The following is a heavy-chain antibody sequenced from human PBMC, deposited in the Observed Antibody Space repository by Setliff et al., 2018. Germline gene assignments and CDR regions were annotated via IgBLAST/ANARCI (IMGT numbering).Heavy chain of an antibody. CDR1: GFTFSSYA. D-gene: IGHD1-26*01. J-gene: IGHJ4*03. Sequence: LRLSCAASGFTFSSYAMHWVRQAPGKGLEWVAVISYDGSNKYYADSVKGRFTISRDNSKNTLYLQMNSLRAEDTAVYYCARDPSPLGATTRFDYWGQGTMVTVSS. V-gene: IGHV3-30-3*01. CDR2: ISYDGSNK. CDR3: ARDPSPLGATTRFDY.